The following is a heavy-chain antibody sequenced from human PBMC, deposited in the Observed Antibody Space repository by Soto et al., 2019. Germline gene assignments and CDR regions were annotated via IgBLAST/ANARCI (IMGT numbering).Heavy chain of an antibody. CDR3: ARDAGVSGELYY. CDR1: GYTFTSYG. CDR2: NSAYDVNA. D-gene: IGHD1-7*01. V-gene: IGHV1-18*01. Sequence: QVQLVQSGAEVKKPGASVKVSCKASGYTFTSYGISWVRQAPGQGLEWMGWNSAYDVNAKYAQNLQGRVTMTTDTSTSTAYMELRSLRSDDTAVYYCARDAGVSGELYYWGQGTLVTVSS. J-gene: IGHJ4*02.